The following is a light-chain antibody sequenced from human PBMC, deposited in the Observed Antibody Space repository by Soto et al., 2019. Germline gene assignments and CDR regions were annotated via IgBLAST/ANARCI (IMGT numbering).Light chain of an antibody. J-gene: IGKJ1*01. V-gene: IGKV3-15*01. Sequence: EIVMTQSPATLSVSPGERATLSCRASQSVSSNLAWYQQKPGQAPRLLIYGASTRATGIPARFSGSGSGTEFTLTIDSLQSEDFAEYFCQQYNNWPRTFGQGTKV. CDR1: QSVSSN. CDR3: QQYNNWPRT. CDR2: GAS.